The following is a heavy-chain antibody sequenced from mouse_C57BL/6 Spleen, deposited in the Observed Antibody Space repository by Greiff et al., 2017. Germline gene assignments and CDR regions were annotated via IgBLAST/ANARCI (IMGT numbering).Heavy chain of an antibody. Sequence: VQLQQSGAELVRPGASVTLSCKASGYTFTDYEMHWVKQTPVHGLEWIGAIDPETGGTAYNQKFKGKAILTADKSSSTAYMELRSLTSEDSAVYYCTRCGVTNFDYWGQGTTLTVSS. D-gene: IGHD2-2*01. V-gene: IGHV1-15*01. CDR3: TRCGVTNFDY. J-gene: IGHJ2*01. CDR2: IDPETGGT. CDR1: GYTFTDYE.